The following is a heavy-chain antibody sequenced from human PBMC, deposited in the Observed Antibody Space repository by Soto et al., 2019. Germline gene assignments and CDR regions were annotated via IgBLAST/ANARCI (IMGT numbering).Heavy chain of an antibody. Sequence: PSETLSLTCTVSGGSISSDSYYWGWIRQSPEKGLEWIASISYSGSTYYNPTLKSRLIISVDTSKSQFSLRAEDTAVYYCAREDHSSGYAGTFQHWGQGTLVTVSS. V-gene: IGHV4-39*02. D-gene: IGHD3-22*01. CDR3: AREDHSSGYAGTFQH. J-gene: IGHJ1*01. CDR2: ISYSGST. CDR1: GGSISSDSYY.